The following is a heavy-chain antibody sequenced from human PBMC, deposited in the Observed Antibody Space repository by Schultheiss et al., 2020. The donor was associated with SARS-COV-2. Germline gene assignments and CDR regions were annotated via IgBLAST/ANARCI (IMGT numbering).Heavy chain of an antibody. CDR3: ARDKLEKYYDILTGYYTPWDYYGMDV. Sequence: GESLKISCAASGFTFSSYAMSWVRQAPGKGLEWVAVIWYDGSNKYYADSVKGRFTISRDNAKNSLYLQMDSLRAEDTAVYYCARDKLEKYYDILTGYYTPWDYYGMDVWVQGTTGTVAS. CDR2: IWYDGSNK. D-gene: IGHD3-9*01. V-gene: IGHV3-33*08. J-gene: IGHJ6*02. CDR1: GFTFSSYA.